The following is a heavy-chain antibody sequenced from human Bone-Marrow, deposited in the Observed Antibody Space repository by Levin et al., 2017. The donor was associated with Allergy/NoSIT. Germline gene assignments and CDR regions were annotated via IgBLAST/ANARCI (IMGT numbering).Heavy chain of an antibody. J-gene: IGHJ3*01. CDR3: ARGVPYKFDAFEV. V-gene: IGHV4-30-2*01. CDR1: GDSITNADFP. CDR2: IYHSGRT. Sequence: SETLSLTCAVSGDSITNADFPWSWVRQPPGKGLEWISYIYHSGRTFYNPSLVGRVTFSVDGSKNQFSLRLTSVTAADSAMYYCARGVPYKFDAFEVWGQGTMVTVSS. D-gene: IGHD5-24*01.